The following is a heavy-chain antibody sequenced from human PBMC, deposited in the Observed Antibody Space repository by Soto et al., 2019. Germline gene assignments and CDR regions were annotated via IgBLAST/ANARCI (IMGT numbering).Heavy chain of an antibody. CDR2: ISSSSSVI. D-gene: IGHD6-13*01. CDR1: GFILSDCA. V-gene: IGHV3-48*01. CDR3: ARGLAAAGLYYYYYYMDV. Sequence: GGSLRLSCATSGFILSDCAMNWVRQAPGKGLEWVSYISSSSSVIDYADSVKGRFTISRDNSKNTLYLQMNSLRAEDTAVYYCARGLAAAGLYYYYYYMDVWGKGTTVTVSS. J-gene: IGHJ6*03.